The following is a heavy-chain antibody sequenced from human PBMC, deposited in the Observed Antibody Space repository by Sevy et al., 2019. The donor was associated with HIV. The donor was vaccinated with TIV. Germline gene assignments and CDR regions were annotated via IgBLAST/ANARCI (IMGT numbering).Heavy chain of an antibody. CDR3: GVDAGFESLVWVALGSFDI. Sequence: GGSLRLSCAASGFTFSSYEMNWVRQAPGKGLEWVSYISSSGSTIYYADSVKGRFTISSSNAKNSLYLQMNSLMAEDTAVEYCGVDAGFESLVWVALGSFDIWGQGTMVTVSS. D-gene: IGHD2-15*01. V-gene: IGHV3-48*03. CDR1: GFTFSSYE. J-gene: IGHJ3*02. CDR2: ISSSGSTI.